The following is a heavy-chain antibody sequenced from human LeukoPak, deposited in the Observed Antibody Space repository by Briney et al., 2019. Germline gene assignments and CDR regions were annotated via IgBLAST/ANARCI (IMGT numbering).Heavy chain of an antibody. D-gene: IGHD2-2*01. V-gene: IGHV3-15*01. CDR2: IKSKTDGGTT. J-gene: IGHJ6*02. Sequence: PGGSLRLSCAASGFTFSNAWMSWVRQAPGKGLEWVGRIKSKTDGGTTDYAAPVKGRFTISRDDSKNTLYLQMNSLKTEDTAVYYCTTDRYCSSTSCPTAYYYYGMDVWGQGTTVTVSS. CDR3: TTDRYCSSTSCPTAYYYYGMDV. CDR1: GFTFSNAW.